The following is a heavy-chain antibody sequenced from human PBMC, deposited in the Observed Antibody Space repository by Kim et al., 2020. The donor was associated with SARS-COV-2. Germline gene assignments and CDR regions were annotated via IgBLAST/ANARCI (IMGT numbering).Heavy chain of an antibody. D-gene: IGHD6-13*01. V-gene: IGHV4-30-4*01. Sequence: SETLSLTCTVSGGSISSGDYYWSWIRQPPGKGLEWIGYIYYSGSTYYNPSLKSRVTISVDTSKNQFSLKLSSVTAADTAVYYCARVGGGSWYHFDYWGQGTLVTVSS. CDR3: ARVGGGSWYHFDY. CDR2: IYYSGST. J-gene: IGHJ4*02. CDR1: GGSISSGDYY.